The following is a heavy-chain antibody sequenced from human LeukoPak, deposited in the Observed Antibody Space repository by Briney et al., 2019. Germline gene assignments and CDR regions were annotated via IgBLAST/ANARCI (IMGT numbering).Heavy chain of an antibody. CDR1: GFTFSTYA. CDR3: ARDPMADFDY. Sequence: GGSLRLSCAASGFTFSTYAMHWVRQAPGKGLEWVAVISNDGRNKNYADSVKGRFTISRDNSKNTLFLQMNSLRTEDTAVYYCARDPMADFDYWGQGTLVTVSS. J-gene: IGHJ4*02. V-gene: IGHV3-30*04. D-gene: IGHD2-8*01. CDR2: ISNDGRNK.